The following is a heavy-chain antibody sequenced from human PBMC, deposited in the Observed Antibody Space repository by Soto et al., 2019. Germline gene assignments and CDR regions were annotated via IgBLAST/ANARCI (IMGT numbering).Heavy chain of an antibody. Sequence: EVQLVESGGGLVKPGGSLRLSCAASGFTFSSYSMNWVRQAPGKGLEWVSSISTSSNYIYYADSVKGRFTIARDNAKKSLYQQMNGLRAEDTGVYDCARDHGSGSYQVGHGMDVWGQGTTVTVSS. J-gene: IGHJ6*02. CDR2: ISTSSNYI. CDR1: GFTFSSYS. V-gene: IGHV3-21*01. CDR3: ARDHGSGSYQVGHGMDV. D-gene: IGHD3-10*01.